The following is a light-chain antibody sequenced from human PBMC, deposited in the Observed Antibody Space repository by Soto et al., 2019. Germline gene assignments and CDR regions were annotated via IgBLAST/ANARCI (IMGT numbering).Light chain of an antibody. Sequence: EIVLTQSPATXXXXXGXXXXXXXXASQSVSSYLAWYQQKPGQAPRLLIYDASNRATGIPARFSGSGSGTDFTLTISSLEPEDFAVYYCQQRSNWPPITFGQGTRLEIK. CDR1: QSVSSY. CDR2: DAS. CDR3: QQRSNWPPIT. V-gene: IGKV3-11*01. J-gene: IGKJ5*01.